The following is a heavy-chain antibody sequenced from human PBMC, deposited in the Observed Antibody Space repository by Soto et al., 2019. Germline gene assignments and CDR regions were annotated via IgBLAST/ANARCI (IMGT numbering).Heavy chain of an antibody. J-gene: IGHJ5*02. CDR1: GYAFTSYA. V-gene: IGHV1-3*01. CDR3: AGYYTAMVTEENWFDP. Sequence: ASVKGSCKASGYAFTSYAMHWVRQAPGQRLEWMGWINAGNGNTKYSQKFQGRVTITRDTSASTAYMELSSLRSEDTAVYYCAGYYTAMVTEENWFDPWGQGTLVTVSS. CDR2: INAGNGNT. D-gene: IGHD5-18*01.